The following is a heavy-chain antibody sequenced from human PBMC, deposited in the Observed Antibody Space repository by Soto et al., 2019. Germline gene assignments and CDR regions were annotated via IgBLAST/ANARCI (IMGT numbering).Heavy chain of an antibody. CDR2: ISAYNGNT. J-gene: IGHJ6*02. D-gene: IGHD6-19*01. CDR1: GYTFTSYG. V-gene: IGHV1-18*01. CDR3: ARHLIAVAGKDYYYGMDV. Sequence: ASVKVSCKASGYTFTSYGISWVRQAPGQGLEWMGWISAYNGNTNYAQKLQGRVTMTTDTSTSTAYMELRSLRSDDTAMYYCARHLIAVAGKDYYYGMDVWGQGTTVTVSS.